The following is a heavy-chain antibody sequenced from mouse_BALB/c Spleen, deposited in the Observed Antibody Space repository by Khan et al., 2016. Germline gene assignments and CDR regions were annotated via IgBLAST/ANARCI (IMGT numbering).Heavy chain of an antibody. CDR1: AFNIKDYY. D-gene: IGHD2-1*01. J-gene: IGHJ2*01. V-gene: IGHV14-4*02. Sequence: VQLQQSGAELVRSGASVKLSCTASAFNIKDYYIHWVKQRPEQGLEWIGWIDPESGDNEYVPKFQGKATVTADTCTNTDYLQLSSLTSEDSAVYYCNASCCGNYIYFDYWGQGTTLTVSS. CDR2: IDPESGDN. CDR3: NASCCGNYIYFDY.